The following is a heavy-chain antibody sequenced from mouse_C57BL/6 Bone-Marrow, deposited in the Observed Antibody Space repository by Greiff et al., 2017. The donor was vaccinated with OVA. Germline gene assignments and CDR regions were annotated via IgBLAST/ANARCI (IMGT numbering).Heavy chain of an antibody. D-gene: IGHD4-1*01. CDR2: INYDGSST. CDR1: GFTFSDYY. V-gene: IGHV5-16*01. CDR3: ARVGGERAFDY. Sequence: EVQRVESEGGLVQPGSSMKLSCTASGFTFSDYYMAWVRQVPEKGLEWVANINYDGSSTYYLDSLKSRFIISRDNAKNILYLQMSSLKSEDTATYYCARVGGERAFDYWGQGTTLTVSS. J-gene: IGHJ2*01.